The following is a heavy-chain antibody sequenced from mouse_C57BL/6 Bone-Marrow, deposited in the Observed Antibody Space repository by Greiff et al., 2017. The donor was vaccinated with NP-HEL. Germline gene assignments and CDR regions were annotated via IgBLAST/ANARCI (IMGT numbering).Heavy chain of an antibody. CDR2: INPNNGGT. D-gene: IGHD3-1*01. J-gene: IGHJ3*01. V-gene: IGHV1-26*01. CDR3: ARGYSRFAY. CDR1: GYTFTDYY. Sequence: VQLQQSGPELVKPGASVKISCKASGYTFTDYYMNWVKQSHGKSLEWIGDINPNNGGTSYNQKFKGKATLTVDKSSSTAYMELRSLTSEDSAVYYCARGYSRFAYWGQGTLVTVSA.